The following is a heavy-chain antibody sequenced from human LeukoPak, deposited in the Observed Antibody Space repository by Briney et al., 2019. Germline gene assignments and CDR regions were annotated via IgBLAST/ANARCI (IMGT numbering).Heavy chain of an antibody. Sequence: GGSLRLSCVASGFTFDSSEMNWVRQAPGKGLEWVSAISGSGGSTYYADSVKGRFTISRDNSKNTLYLQMNSLRAEDTAVYYCAKEGPYSSGWYSDYFDYWGQGTLVTVSS. CDR1: GFTFDSSE. CDR3: AKEGPYSSGWYSDYFDY. V-gene: IGHV3-23*01. D-gene: IGHD6-19*01. J-gene: IGHJ4*02. CDR2: ISGSGGST.